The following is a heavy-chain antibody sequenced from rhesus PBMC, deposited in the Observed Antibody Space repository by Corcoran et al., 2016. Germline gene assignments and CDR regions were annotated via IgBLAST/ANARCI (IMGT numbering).Heavy chain of an antibody. CDR3: ARTNV. CDR2: IYGSGGRT. CDR1: GGSISSSY. J-gene: IGHJ4*01. Sequence: QVQLQESGPGLVKPSETLSLPCAVSGGSISSSYWSGIRQPPGKGLEGIGRIYGSGGRTDYNPSLKSRVTILTDTSKNQFSLNLSSVTAADTAVYFCARTNVWGQGVLVTVSS. D-gene: IGHD1-32*01. V-gene: IGHV4-160*01.